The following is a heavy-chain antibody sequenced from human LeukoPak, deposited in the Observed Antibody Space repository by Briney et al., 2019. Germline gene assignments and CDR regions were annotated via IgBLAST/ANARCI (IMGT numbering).Heavy chain of an antibody. CDR1: GFTFSSYS. CDR3: ARGVSGQQLCAFDI. V-gene: IGHV3-48*04. CDR2: ISSSSSTI. D-gene: IGHD6-13*01. J-gene: IGHJ3*02. Sequence: GGSLRLSCAASGFTFSSYSMNWVRQAPGKGLEWVSYISSSSSTIYYADSVKGRFTISRDNAKNSLYLQMNSLRAEDTAVYYCARGVSGQQLCAFDIWGQGTMVTVSS.